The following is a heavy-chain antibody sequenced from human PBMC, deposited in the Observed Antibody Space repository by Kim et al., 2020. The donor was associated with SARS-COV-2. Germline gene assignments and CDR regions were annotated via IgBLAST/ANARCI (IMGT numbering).Heavy chain of an antibody. V-gene: IGHV3-21*01. CDR1: GFTFSSYS. J-gene: IGHJ5*02. Sequence: GGSLRLSCAASGFTFSSYSMNWVRQAPGKGLEWVSSISSSSSYIYYADSVKGRFTISRDNAKNSLYLQMNSLRAEDTAVYYCARRRDGRKVGYCSGGSCSRPQNWFDPWGQGTRVTVSS. CDR3: ARRRDGRKVGYCSGGSCSRPQNWFDP. CDR2: ISSSSSYI. D-gene: IGHD2-15*01.